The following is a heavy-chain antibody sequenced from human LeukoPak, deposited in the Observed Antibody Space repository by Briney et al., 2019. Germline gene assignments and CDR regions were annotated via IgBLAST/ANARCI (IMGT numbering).Heavy chain of an antibody. J-gene: IGHJ4*02. CDR1: GFTFSNYW. CDR3: AKARSSSSWYEIYFDY. D-gene: IGHD6-13*01. V-gene: IGHV3-7*03. Sequence: GGSLRLSCAASGFTFSNYWMSWVRQAPGKGLEWVANIKQDGSENFYVDSVKGRFTISRDNSKNTLYLQMNSLRAEDTAVYYCAKARSSSSWYEIYFDYWGQGTLVTVSS. CDR2: IKQDGSEN.